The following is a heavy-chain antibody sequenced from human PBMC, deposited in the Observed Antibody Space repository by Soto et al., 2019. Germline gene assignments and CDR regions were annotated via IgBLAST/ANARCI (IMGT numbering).Heavy chain of an antibody. D-gene: IGHD3-22*01. CDR1: GFTFNNYW. Sequence: GGSLRLSCAASGFTFNNYWMHWVRQAPGKGLVWVSRIKGDGSSITYADSVKGRFTISRDNSKNTLYLQMNSLRAEDTAVYYCARDAMIRITRMTFDIWGQGTMVTVSS. CDR3: ARDAMIRITRMTFDI. CDR2: IKGDGSSI. J-gene: IGHJ3*02. V-gene: IGHV3-74*01.